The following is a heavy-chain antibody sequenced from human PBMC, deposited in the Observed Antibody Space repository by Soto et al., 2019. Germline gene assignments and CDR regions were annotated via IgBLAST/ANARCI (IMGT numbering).Heavy chain of an antibody. CDR2: INPETGGT. D-gene: IGHD2-2*01. J-gene: IGHJ6*02. CDR3: ARKRYQVISDGMDV. V-gene: IGHV1-2*02. CDR1: GYTFTGYY. Sequence: SVKVSCNASGYTFTGYYVHWVREAPGQGLEWMGWINPETGGTSYAQKFQGRVTLSRDTSINTAYLELSRLRFDDAAVYFCARKRYQVISDGMDVWGQGTTVTVSS.